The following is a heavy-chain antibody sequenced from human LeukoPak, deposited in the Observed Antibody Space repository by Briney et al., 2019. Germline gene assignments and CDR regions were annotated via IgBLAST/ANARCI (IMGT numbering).Heavy chain of an antibody. V-gene: IGHV3-48*01. CDR3: ARRRALGYCSGGSCSYNWFDP. Sequence: GGSLRLSCAASGFTFSSYSTNWVRQAPGKGLEWVSYISSSSTIYYADSVKGRFTISRDNAKNSLYLQMNSLRAEDTAVYYCARRRALGYCSGGSCSYNWFDPWGQGTLVTVSS. CDR2: ISSSSTI. CDR1: GFTFSSYS. D-gene: IGHD2-15*01. J-gene: IGHJ5*02.